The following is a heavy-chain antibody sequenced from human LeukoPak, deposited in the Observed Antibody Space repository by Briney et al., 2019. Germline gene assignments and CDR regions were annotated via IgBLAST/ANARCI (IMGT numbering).Heavy chain of an antibody. CDR3: ARVSGYSGLSDDY. CDR1: GFTFSAYE. V-gene: IGHV3-23*01. CDR2: ISGSGGST. D-gene: IGHD5-12*01. J-gene: IGHJ4*02. Sequence: GGSLRLSCAASGFTFSAYEMNWVRQAPGKGLEWVSGISGSGGSTYYADSVKGRFTISRDNSKSTLYLQMNSLRAEDTAVYYCARVSGYSGLSDDYWGQGTLVTVSS.